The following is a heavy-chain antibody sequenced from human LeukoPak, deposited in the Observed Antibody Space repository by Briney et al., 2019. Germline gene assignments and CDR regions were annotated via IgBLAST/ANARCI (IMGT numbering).Heavy chain of an antibody. D-gene: IGHD3-22*01. V-gene: IGHV3-23*01. CDR1: GFTFSSYA. J-gene: IGHJ4*02. CDR2: ISGSGGNT. Sequence: GGSLRLSCTASGFTFSSYAMSWVRQAPGEGLEWVSGISGSGGNTYYADSVKGRFTISRDNSKNTLYLQMNSLRAEDTAVYYCAKEGRVYYYDTSGDYFDYWGQGTLVTVSS. CDR3: AKEGRVYYYDTSGDYFDY.